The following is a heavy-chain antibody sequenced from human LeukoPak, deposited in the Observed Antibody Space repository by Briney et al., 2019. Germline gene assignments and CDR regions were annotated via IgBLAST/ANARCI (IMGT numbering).Heavy chain of an antibody. Sequence: GGSLRLSCAASGFTFSIYWMNWVRQAPGKGLEWVANIKQDGSEKYYVDSVKGRFTISRDNAKNSLYLQMNSLRAEDTAVYYCAREGREGYDWSDYYYYYYMDVWGKGTTVTVSS. J-gene: IGHJ6*03. CDR2: IKQDGSEK. CDR1: GFTFSIYW. CDR3: AREGREGYDWSDYYYYYYMDV. V-gene: IGHV3-7*01. D-gene: IGHD5-12*01.